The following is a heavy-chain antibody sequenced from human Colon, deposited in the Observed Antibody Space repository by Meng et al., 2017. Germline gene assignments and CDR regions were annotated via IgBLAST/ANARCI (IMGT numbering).Heavy chain of an antibody. CDR2: INHSGST. D-gene: IGHD2-2*01. CDR1: GGSFSGYY. J-gene: IGHJ4*02. CDR3: ARGWGYCSSTSCYFLDY. Sequence: QVPLPQWGRGLFKPSDTLSLTCSVYGGSFSGYYGSWIRQPPGKGLEWIGEINHSGSTNYNPSLKSRVTISVDTSKNQFSLRLSSVTAADTAVYYCARGWGYCSSTSCYFLDYWGQGTLVTVSS. V-gene: IGHV4-34*01.